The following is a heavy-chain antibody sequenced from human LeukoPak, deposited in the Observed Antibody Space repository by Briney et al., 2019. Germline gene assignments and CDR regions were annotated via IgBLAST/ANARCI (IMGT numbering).Heavy chain of an antibody. D-gene: IGHD2-8*01. CDR1: GFTFSSYA. V-gene: IGHV3-23*01. Sequence: GGSLRLSCAASGFTFSSYAMSWVRQAPGKGLEWVSAISGSGGSTYYADSVKGRFTISRDNSKNTLYLQMNSLRAEDTAVYYCANHAVGYCTNGVCGSTFDYWGQGTLVTVSS. CDR2: ISGSGGST. J-gene: IGHJ4*02. CDR3: ANHAVGYCTNGVCGSTFDY.